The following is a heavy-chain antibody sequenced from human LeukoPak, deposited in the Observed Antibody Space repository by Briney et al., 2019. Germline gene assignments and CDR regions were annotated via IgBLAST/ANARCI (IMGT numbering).Heavy chain of an antibody. Sequence: PGGSLRLSCAASGFTFSSYWMSWVRQAPGKGLEWVAVISYDGSNKYYADSVKGRFTISRDNSKNTLYLQMNGLRAEDTAVYYCARDAGSIAVAGYFDYWGQGTLVTVSS. CDR3: ARDAGSIAVAGYFDY. CDR2: ISYDGSNK. D-gene: IGHD6-19*01. CDR1: GFTFSSYW. V-gene: IGHV3-30-3*01. J-gene: IGHJ4*02.